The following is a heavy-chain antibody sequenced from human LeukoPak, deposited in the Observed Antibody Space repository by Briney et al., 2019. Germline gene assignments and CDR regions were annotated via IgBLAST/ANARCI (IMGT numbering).Heavy chain of an antibody. CDR2: ISASGGST. D-gene: IGHD5-18*01. J-gene: IGHJ4*02. CDR1: GFTFSRSA. CDR3: AKDLRIQLWPDY. Sequence: PGGSLRLSCAASGFTFSRSAMSWVRQVPGKGLEWVSGISASGGSTYYADSVKGRFTISRDNPKNTLYLQMNSLRAEDTAVYYCAKDLRIQLWPDYWGQGTLVTVPS. V-gene: IGHV3-23*01.